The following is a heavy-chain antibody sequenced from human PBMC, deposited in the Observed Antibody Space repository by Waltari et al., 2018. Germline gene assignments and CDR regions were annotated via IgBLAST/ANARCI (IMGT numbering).Heavy chain of an antibody. CDR2: IYYSGST. CDR3: ARGGRDDCCTFDY. Sequence: QVQLQESGPGLVKPSEPLSLTCTVSGGSISSYYWSWIRQPPGKGLEWIGYIYYSGSTNYNPSLKSRVTISVDTSKNQFSLKLSSVTAADTAVYYCARGGRDDCCTFDYWGQGTLVTVSS. D-gene: IGHD2-21*02. CDR1: GGSISSYY. J-gene: IGHJ4*02. V-gene: IGHV4-59*01.